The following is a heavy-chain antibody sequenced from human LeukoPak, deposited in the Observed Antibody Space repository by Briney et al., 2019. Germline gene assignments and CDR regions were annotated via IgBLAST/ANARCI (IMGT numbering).Heavy chain of an antibody. CDR2: IRSKANSYAT. CDR1: GFTFSGSA. J-gene: IGHJ6*02. D-gene: IGHD3/OR15-3a*01. CDR3: ARGLGWTPVYYYYGMDV. Sequence: GGSLKLSCAASGFTFSGSAMHWVRQASGKGLEWVGRIRSKANSYATAYAASVKGRFTISRDDSKNTAYLQMNSLKTEDTAVYYCARGLGWTPVYYYYGMDVWGQGTTVTVSS. V-gene: IGHV3-73*01.